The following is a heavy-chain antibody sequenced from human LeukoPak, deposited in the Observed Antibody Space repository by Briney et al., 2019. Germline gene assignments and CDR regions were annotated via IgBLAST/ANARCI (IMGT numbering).Heavy chain of an antibody. Sequence: SQTLSLTCTVSGGSISSGSYYWSWIRQPAGKGLEWIGRVYTSGSTNYNPSLKSRVTISVDTSKNQFSLKLSSVTAADTAVYYCARGIVVVPAAGGFDSYYYMDVWGKGTTVTVSS. CDR1: GGSISSGSYY. CDR2: VYTSGST. D-gene: IGHD2-2*01. CDR3: ARGIVVVPAAGGFDSYYYMDV. V-gene: IGHV4-61*02. J-gene: IGHJ6*03.